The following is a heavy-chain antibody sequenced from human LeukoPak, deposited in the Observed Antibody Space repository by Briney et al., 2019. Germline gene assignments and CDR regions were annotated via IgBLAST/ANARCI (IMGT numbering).Heavy chain of an antibody. Sequence: GGSLRLSCAASGFTFSSYEMNWVRQAPGKGLEWVSYISSSGSTIYYADSVKGRFTISRDNAKNSLYLQMNSLRAEDTAVYYCGRGGYYDSSGYPYYFDYWGQRTLVTVSS. CDR1: GFTFSSYE. J-gene: IGHJ4*02. D-gene: IGHD3-22*01. V-gene: IGHV3-48*03. CDR2: ISSSGSTI. CDR3: GRGGYYDSSGYPYYFDY.